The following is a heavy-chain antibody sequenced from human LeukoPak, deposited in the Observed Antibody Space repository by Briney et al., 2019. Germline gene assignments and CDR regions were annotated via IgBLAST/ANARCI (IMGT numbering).Heavy chain of an antibody. J-gene: IGHJ4*02. CDR1: GFTFSTYS. CDR3: AKVEGYDYVRGSYRPNYFDY. Sequence: GGSLRLSCAASGFTFSTYSMNWVRQAPGKGPEWVSSISSSSSYIYYADSVKGRFTISRDNSKNTLYLQMNSLRAEDTAVYYCAKVEGYDYVRGSYRPNYFDYWGQGTLVTVSS. V-gene: IGHV3-21*01. D-gene: IGHD3-16*02. CDR2: ISSSSSYI.